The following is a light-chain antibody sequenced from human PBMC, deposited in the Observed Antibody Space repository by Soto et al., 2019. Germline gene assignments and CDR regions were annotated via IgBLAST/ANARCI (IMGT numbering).Light chain of an antibody. CDR2: DNN. J-gene: IGLJ1*01. Sequence: QCLLTQPPCVSAAPGQKVTIACSGSTFNIVNNFVSWCKQLPVTAPKVLIYDNNQRPSGIPDRFSASKYGTSATLVITGLQTGDEAVYYCRTWDSTLSAYVFGTGTKVTVL. CDR1: TFNIVNNF. V-gene: IGLV1-51*01. CDR3: RTWDSTLSAYV.